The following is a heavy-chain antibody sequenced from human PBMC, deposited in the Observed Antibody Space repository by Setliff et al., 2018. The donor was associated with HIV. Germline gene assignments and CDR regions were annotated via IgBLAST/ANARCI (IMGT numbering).Heavy chain of an antibody. J-gene: IGHJ4*02. CDR1: GFTLSTYG. CDR3: ARSSSSSPFFFDY. CDR2: VHYNGNDK. D-gene: IGHD6-6*01. V-gene: IGHV3-30*19. Sequence: GGSLRLSCATSGFTLSTYGMHWVRQAPGKGLEWVARVHYNGNDKFYVDSVKGRFTISRDNSENTLYLQMDGLRAEDTAVYYCARSSSSSPFFFDYWGQGSLVTVSS.